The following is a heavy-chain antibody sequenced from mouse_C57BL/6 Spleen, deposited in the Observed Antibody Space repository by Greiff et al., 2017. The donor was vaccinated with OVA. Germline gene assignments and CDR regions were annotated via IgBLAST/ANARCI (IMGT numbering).Heavy chain of an antibody. V-gene: IGHV1-64*01. CDR3: ARVYGSPYWYFDV. CDR2: IHPNSGST. CDR1: GYTFTRYW. Sequence: QVQLQQPGAELVKPGASVKLSCKASGYTFTRYWMHWVKQRPGQGLEWIGMIHPNSGSTNYNEKFKSKATLTVDKSSSTAYMQLSSLTSEDSAVYYCARVYGSPYWYFDVWGTGTTVTVSS. J-gene: IGHJ1*03. D-gene: IGHD1-1*01.